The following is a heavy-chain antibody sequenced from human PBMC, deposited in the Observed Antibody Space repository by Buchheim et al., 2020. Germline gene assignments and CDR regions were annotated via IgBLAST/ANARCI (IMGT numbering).Heavy chain of an antibody. D-gene: IGHD3-3*01. CDR3: ARRIRFLESYGMDV. CDR2: IWYDGSNK. CDR1: GFTFSSYG. Sequence: QVQLVESGGGVVQPGRSLRLSCAASGFTFSSYGMYWVRQAPGKGLEWVAVIWYDGSNKYYADSVKGRFTISRDNSKNTLYLQMNSLRAEDTAVYYCARRIRFLESYGMDVWGQGTT. J-gene: IGHJ6*02. V-gene: IGHV3-33*01.